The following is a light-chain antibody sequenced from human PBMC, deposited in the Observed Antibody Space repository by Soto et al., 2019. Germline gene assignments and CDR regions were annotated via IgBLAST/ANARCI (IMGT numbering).Light chain of an antibody. J-gene: IGKJ1*01. Sequence: DIQMTQSPSSVSASVGDRVTITCRASQGVSSWLAWYQQKPGEAPKLLIYAASTLQSGVPSRFSGSGSGTDFSLSISSLQPEDFATYYCQQTNTFPMTFGQGTKVEIK. V-gene: IGKV1-12*01. CDR3: QQTNTFPMT. CDR2: AAS. CDR1: QGVSSW.